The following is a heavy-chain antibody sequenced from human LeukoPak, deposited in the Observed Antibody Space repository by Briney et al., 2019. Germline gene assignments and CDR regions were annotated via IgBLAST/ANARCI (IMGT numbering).Heavy chain of an antibody. CDR3: ARELPMGFYFDY. J-gene: IGHJ4*02. Sequence: ASVKVSCKASGYTFTNYYMHWVRQAPGQGLEYMGIINPSDGSISYAQEFQGRVTMTRDASTSTVYMELSSLGSEDTAVYYCARELPMGFYFDYWGQGTLVTVSS. D-gene: IGHD3-10*01. CDR1: GYTFTNYY. CDR2: INPSDGSI. V-gene: IGHV1-46*01.